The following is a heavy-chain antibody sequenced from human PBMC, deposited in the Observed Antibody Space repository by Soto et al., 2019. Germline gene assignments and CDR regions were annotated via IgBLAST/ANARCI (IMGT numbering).Heavy chain of an antibody. CDR3: ARPHYDYVWGSYPVLTY. D-gene: IGHD3-16*02. CDR2: INAGNGNT. Sequence: QVQLVQSGAEVKKPGASVKVSCKASGYTFTSYAMHWVRQAPGQRLEWMGWINAGNGNTKYSQKFQGRVTITRDTSASTVYMELSSLRSEDTAVYYCARPHYDYVWGSYPVLTYWGQGTLVTVSS. J-gene: IGHJ4*02. V-gene: IGHV1-3*01. CDR1: GYTFTSYA.